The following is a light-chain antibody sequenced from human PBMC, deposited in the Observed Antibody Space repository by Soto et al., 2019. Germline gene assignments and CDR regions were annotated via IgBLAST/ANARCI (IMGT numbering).Light chain of an antibody. Sequence: EIVMTQSPATLSVSPGYRFTLSCRASQSINSDLAWYQQIPGQAPRLLIYGASNRATGIPARFSGSGSGTEFTLTISSPQSEDFAVYYCQQYNNWPLITFGQGTQVDI. J-gene: IGKJ1*01. CDR2: GAS. CDR3: QQYNNWPLIT. CDR1: QSINSD. V-gene: IGKV3-15*01.